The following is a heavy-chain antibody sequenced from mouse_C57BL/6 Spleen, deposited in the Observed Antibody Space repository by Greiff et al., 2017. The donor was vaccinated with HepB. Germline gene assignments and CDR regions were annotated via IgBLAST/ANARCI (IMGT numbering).Heavy chain of an antibody. CDR2: IDPETGGT. J-gene: IGHJ3*01. CDR3: TREDYGSSYEAWFAY. V-gene: IGHV1-15*01. Sequence: VQLQQSWAELVRPGASVTLSCKASGYTFTDYEMHWVKQTPVHGLEWIGAIDPETGGTAYNQKFKGKAILTADKSSSTAYMELRSLTSEDSAVYYCTREDYGSSYEAWFAYWGQGTLVTVSA. D-gene: IGHD1-1*01. CDR1: GYTFTDYE.